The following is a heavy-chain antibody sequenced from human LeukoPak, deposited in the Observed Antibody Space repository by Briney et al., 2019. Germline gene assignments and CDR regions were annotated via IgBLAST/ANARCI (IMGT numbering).Heavy chain of an antibody. Sequence: SETLSLTCTVSGGSISSSDYYWDWIRQSPGKGLEWIGSIYYIGTTYYNSSLKSRVTISVDTSKNQFSLKMSSVTAADTAVYYCARGIGSAAARPPWFDPWGQGTLVTVSS. J-gene: IGHJ5*02. CDR3: ARGIGSAAARPPWFDP. V-gene: IGHV4-39*07. CDR2: IYYIGTT. D-gene: IGHD6-13*01. CDR1: GGSISSSDYY.